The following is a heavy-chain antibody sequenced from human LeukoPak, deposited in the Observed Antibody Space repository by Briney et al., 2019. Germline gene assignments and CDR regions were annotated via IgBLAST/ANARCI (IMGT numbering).Heavy chain of an antibody. J-gene: IGHJ4*02. CDR3: TTEWALAGNFY. V-gene: IGHV3-15*01. CDR2: IKTKTDGGTA. Sequence: GGSLRLSCAASGFTFSNAWMAWVHQAPGKGLQWVGRIKTKTDGGTADYAAPVKGRFTISRDDSKNTLYLQMNSLKTEDTAVYYCTTEWALAGNFYWGQGTLVTVSS. D-gene: IGHD6-19*01. CDR1: GFTFSNAW.